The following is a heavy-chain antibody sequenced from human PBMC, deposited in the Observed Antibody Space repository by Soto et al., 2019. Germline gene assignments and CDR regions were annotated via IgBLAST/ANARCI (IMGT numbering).Heavy chain of an antibody. J-gene: IGHJ3*02. CDR3: ARPHGYDAFDI. D-gene: IGHD5-18*01. Sequence: ASVKVSCKASGYTFTRSGISWVRQAPGQGLEWMGIINPSGGSTSYAQKFQGRVTMTRDTSTSTVYMELSSLRSEDTAVYYCARPHGYDAFDIWGQGTMVTVSS. V-gene: IGHV1-46*03. CDR1: GYTFTRSG. CDR2: INPSGGST.